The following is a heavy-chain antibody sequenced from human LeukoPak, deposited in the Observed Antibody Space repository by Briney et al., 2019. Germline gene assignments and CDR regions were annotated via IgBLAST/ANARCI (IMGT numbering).Heavy chain of an antibody. V-gene: IGHV3-21*01. Sequence: PGGSLRLSCAASGFTFSSYSMNWVRQAPGKGLEWVSSISSSCSYIYYADSVKGRFTISRDNAKNSLYLQMNSLRAEDTAVYYCARDTHAYCGGDCYFKDAFDIWGQGTMVTVSS. D-gene: IGHD2-21*02. CDR1: GFTFSSYS. J-gene: IGHJ3*02. CDR2: ISSSCSYI. CDR3: ARDTHAYCGGDCYFKDAFDI.